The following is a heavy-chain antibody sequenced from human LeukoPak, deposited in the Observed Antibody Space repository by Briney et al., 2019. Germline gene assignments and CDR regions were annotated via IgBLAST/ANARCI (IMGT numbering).Heavy chain of an antibody. CDR1: GFIFSSNY. J-gene: IGHJ3*02. D-gene: IGHD3-10*01. CDR3: ARGLGRELDGAFDI. V-gene: IGHV3-53*01. Sequence: GGSLRLSCAASGFIFSSNYMSWVRQAPGKGLEWVSVIYSGGRTYYADSVKGRFTISRDNSRNTLYLQMDSLRAEDTAVYYCARGLGRELDGAFDIWGQGTMVTVSS. CDR2: IYSGGRT.